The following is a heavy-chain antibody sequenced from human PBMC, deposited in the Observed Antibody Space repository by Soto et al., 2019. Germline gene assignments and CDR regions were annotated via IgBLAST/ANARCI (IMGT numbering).Heavy chain of an antibody. CDR2: IYYSGST. CDR1: GGSISSSSYY. V-gene: IGHV4-39*01. Sequence: SETLSLTCTVSGGSISSSSYYWGWIRQPPGKGLEWIGSIYYSGSTYYNPSLKSRVTISVDTSKNQFSLKLSSVTAADTAVYYCARSSWNGDSRFDYWGQGTLVTVSS. D-gene: IGHD4-17*01. CDR3: ARSSWNGDSRFDY. J-gene: IGHJ4*02.